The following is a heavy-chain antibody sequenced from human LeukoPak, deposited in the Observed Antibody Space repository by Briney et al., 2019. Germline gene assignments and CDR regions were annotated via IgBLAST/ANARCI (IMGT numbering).Heavy chain of an antibody. V-gene: IGHV4-34*01. CDR2: INHSGST. Sequence: SETLSLTCAVYGGSFSGYYWSWIRQPPGKGLEWIGEINHSGSTNYNPSLKSRATISVDTSKNQFSLKLSSVTAADTAVYYCARGRFDSSGYYHPSPDYWGQGTLVTVSS. J-gene: IGHJ4*02. CDR3: ARGRFDSSGYYHPSPDY. CDR1: GGSFSGYY. D-gene: IGHD3-22*01.